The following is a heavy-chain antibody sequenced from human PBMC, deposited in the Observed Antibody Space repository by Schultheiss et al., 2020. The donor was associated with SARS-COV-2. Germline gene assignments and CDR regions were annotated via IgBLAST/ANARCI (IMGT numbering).Heavy chain of an antibody. Sequence: SGPTLVKPTQTLTLTCTFSGFSLSTSGVGVGWIRQPPGKALEWLARIDWDDDKFYSTSLKTRLTISKDTSKNQVVLTMTNMDPVDTATYYCARISLYSNYFDYWGQGTLVTVSS. V-gene: IGHV2-70*04. CDR3: ARISLYSNYFDY. CDR1: GFSLSTSGVG. J-gene: IGHJ4*02. D-gene: IGHD4-11*01. CDR2: IDWDDDK.